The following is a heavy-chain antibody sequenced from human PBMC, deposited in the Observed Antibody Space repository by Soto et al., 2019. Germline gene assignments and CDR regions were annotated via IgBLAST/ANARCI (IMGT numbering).Heavy chain of an antibody. D-gene: IGHD2-21*02. CDR1: GYTFTSYA. V-gene: IGHV1-3*01. Sequence: SVKVSCKASGYTFTSYAMHWVRQAPGQRLEWMGWINAGNGNTKYSQKFQGRVTITRDTSASTAYMELSSLRSEDTAVYYCARSIVVVTVLAYWGQGTLVTVSS. CDR2: INAGNGNT. J-gene: IGHJ4*02. CDR3: ARSIVVVTVLAY.